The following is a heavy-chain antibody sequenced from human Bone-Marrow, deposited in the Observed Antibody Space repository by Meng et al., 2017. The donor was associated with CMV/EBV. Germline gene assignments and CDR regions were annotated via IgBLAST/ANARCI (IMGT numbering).Heavy chain of an antibody. V-gene: IGHV2-5*01. J-gene: IGHJ2*01. CDR1: GFSLSTSGVG. CDR2: IYWNDDK. CDR3: AHRRSRIAAAGTQRYFDL. Sequence: SGPTLVKPTQTLTLTCTFSGFSLSTSGVGVGWIRQPPGKALEWLALIYWNDDKRYSPSLKSRLTITKDISKNQVVLTMTNMDPVDTATYYCAHRRSRIAAAGTQRYFDLWGRGTLVTVSS. D-gene: IGHD6-13*01.